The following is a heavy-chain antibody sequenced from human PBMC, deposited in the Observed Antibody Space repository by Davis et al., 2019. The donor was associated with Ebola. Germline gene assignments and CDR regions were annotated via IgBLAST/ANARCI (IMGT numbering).Heavy chain of an antibody. V-gene: IGHV3-64D*06. J-gene: IGHJ4*02. Sequence: GESLKISCAASGFTFSNYTMHWVRQAPGKGLEYVSAISSNGGSTYYADSVKGRFTMSRDNSKNTLFLQMSSLRAEDTAVYYCVKDMSSSSWYLDYWGQGTLVTVSS. D-gene: IGHD6-13*01. CDR3: VKDMSSSSWYLDY. CDR2: ISSNGGST. CDR1: GFTFSNYT.